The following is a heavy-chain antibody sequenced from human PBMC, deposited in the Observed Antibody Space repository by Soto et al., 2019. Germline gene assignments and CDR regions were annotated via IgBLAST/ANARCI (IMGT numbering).Heavy chain of an antibody. CDR2: RYYGEST. D-gene: IGHD2-15*01. CDR1: GGSITTGGYY. V-gene: IGHV4-31*03. CDR3: ARTKCSGGSCYSWSLDY. Sequence: SETLSLTCTVSGGSITTGGYYWSWIRQLPGKGLEWIGHRYYGESTYYNPSLKSRVSISLDTSKNQFSLKLSFVTAADTAMYYCARTKCSGGSCYSWSLDYWGQGTPVTVSS. J-gene: IGHJ4*02.